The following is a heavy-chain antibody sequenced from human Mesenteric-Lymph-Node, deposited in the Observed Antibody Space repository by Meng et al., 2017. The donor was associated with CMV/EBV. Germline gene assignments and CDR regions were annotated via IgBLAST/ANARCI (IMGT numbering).Heavy chain of an antibody. Sequence: ETLSLTCAASGFTFSSYSMNWVRQAPGKGLEWVSSISSSSSYIYYADSVKGRFTISRDNAKNSLYLQMNSLRAEDTAVYYCARVKADVGATDYWGQGTLVTVSS. CDR2: ISSSSSYI. CDR1: GFTFSSYS. D-gene: IGHD1-26*01. V-gene: IGHV3-21*01. CDR3: ARVKADVGATDY. J-gene: IGHJ4*02.